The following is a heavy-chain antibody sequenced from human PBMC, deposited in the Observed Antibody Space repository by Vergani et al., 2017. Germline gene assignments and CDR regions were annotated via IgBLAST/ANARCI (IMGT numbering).Heavy chain of an antibody. CDR1: GDSISSGVYY. CDR2: IYSTGST. V-gene: IGHV4-31*03. J-gene: IGHJ4*02. CDR3: ARMGGYDEGDALRIGYFDS. D-gene: IGHD3-22*01. Sequence: QVPLQESGPGLVKPSQTLSLICSVSGDSISSGVYYWNWIRQHPGKGLEWIGYIYSTGSTHHNPSLRRRINMSVDTSKNQFSLKLNSVTAADTAMYYCARMGGYDEGDALRIGYFDSWGPGILVTVSS.